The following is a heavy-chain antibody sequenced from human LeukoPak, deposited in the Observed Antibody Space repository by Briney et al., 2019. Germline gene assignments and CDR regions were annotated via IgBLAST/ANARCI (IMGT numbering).Heavy chain of an antibody. CDR1: GFTFSSYS. V-gene: IGHV3-48*04. J-gene: IGHJ3*02. D-gene: IGHD3-22*01. Sequence: GGSLRLSYAASGFTFSSYSMNWVRQAPGKGLEWVSYISSSSSTIYYAGSVKGRFTISRDNAKNSLYLQMNSLRAEDTAVYYCARTKGTYYYDSSGYPRAFDIWGQGTMVTVSS. CDR2: ISSSSSTI. CDR3: ARTKGTYYYDSSGYPRAFDI.